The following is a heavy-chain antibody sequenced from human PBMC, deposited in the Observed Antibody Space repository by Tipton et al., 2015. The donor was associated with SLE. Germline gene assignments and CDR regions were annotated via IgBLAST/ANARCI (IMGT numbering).Heavy chain of an antibody. J-gene: IGHJ2*01. CDR3: AKESYGDYGWYFDL. V-gene: IGHV3-30*18. CDR2: IWYDGSNK. D-gene: IGHD4-17*01. CDR1: GFIFSNYG. Sequence: SLRLSCAASGFIFSNYGMHWVRQAPGKGLEWVAVIWYDGSNKYYADSVKGRFTISRDNSKNTLYLQMNSLRAEDTAVYYCAKESYGDYGWYFDLWGRGTLVTVSS.